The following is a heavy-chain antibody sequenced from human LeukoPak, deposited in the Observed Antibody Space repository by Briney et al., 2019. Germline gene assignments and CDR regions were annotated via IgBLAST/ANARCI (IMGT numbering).Heavy chain of an antibody. CDR1: GFTFSSYS. Sequence: GGSLRLSCAASGFTFSSYSMNWVRQAPGKGLEWVSSISSSSSYIYYADSVKGRFTISGDNAKNSLYLQMNSLRAEDTAVYYCARAIFGVVIVAFDIWGQGTMVTFSS. CDR3: ARAIFGVVIVAFDI. J-gene: IGHJ3*02. V-gene: IGHV3-21*01. CDR2: ISSSSSYI. D-gene: IGHD3-3*01.